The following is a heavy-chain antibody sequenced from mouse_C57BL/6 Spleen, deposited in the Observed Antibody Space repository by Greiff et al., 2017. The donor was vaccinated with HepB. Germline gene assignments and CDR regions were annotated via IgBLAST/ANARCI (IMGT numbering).Heavy chain of an antibody. Sequence: VQLQQSGAELVRPGTSVKMSCKASGYTFTNYWIGWAKQRPGHGLEWIGDIYPGGGYTNYNEKLKGKATLTADKSSSTAYMQFSSLTSEDSAIYYCARHDGYYEGFAYWGQGTLVTVSA. J-gene: IGHJ3*01. CDR2: IYPGGGYT. CDR3: ARHDGYYEGFAY. D-gene: IGHD2-3*01. V-gene: IGHV1-63*01. CDR1: GYTFTNYW.